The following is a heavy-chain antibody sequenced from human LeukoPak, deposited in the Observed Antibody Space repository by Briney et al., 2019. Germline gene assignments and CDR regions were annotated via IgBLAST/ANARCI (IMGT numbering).Heavy chain of an antibody. Sequence: GASVKVSCKASGGTFSSYAISWVRQASGQGLEWMGGIIPIFGTANYAQKFQGRVTITADESTSTAYMELSSLRSEDTAVYYCAKLEAFWTYYYGMDVWGQGTTVTVSS. V-gene: IGHV1-69*13. J-gene: IGHJ6*02. CDR1: GGTFSSYA. CDR3: AKLEAFWTYYYGMDV. CDR2: IIPIFGTA. D-gene: IGHD3/OR15-3a*01.